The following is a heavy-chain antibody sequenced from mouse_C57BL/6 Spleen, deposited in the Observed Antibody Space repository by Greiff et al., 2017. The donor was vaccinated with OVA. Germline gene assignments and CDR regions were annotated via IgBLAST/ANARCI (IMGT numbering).Heavy chain of an antibody. D-gene: IGHD2-1*01. CDR3: ARGAYGNYGWFAY. CDR1: GYTFTDYN. J-gene: IGHJ3*01. CDR2: INPNNGGT. Sequence: VHVKQSGPELVKPGASVKMSCKASGYTFTDYNMHWVKQSHGKSLEWIGYINPNNGGTSYNQKFKGKATLTVNKSSSTAYMELRSLTSEDSAVYYCARGAYGNYGWFAYWGQGTLVTVSA. V-gene: IGHV1-22*01.